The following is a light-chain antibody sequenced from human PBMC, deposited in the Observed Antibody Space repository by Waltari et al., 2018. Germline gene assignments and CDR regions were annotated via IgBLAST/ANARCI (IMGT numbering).Light chain of an antibody. V-gene: IGKV3-15*01. CDR3: QQYNNWPPWT. Sequence: EIVMTQSPPTRSVSQGERATLPCRASQSVSSNLAWYQQKPGQAPRLLIYGASTRATGIPARFSGSGSGTEFTLTISSMQSEDFAVYYCQQYNNWPPWTFGQGTKVEIK. CDR2: GAS. CDR1: QSVSSN. J-gene: IGKJ1*01.